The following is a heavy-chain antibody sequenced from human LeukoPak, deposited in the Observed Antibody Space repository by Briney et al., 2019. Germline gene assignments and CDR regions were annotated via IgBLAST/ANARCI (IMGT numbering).Heavy chain of an antibody. CDR3: ARGAARMVEMATIISFEY. CDR1: GFIFRSYA. CDR2: ISYDGSNK. D-gene: IGHD5-24*01. Sequence: GGSLRLSCAASGFIFRSYAMHWVRQAPGRGLEWVAVISYDGSNKKSADSVKGRFTISRDNSKNTLYLQMNSLRAEETAVYYCARGAARMVEMATIISFEYWGQGTLVTVSS. V-gene: IGHV3-30*04. J-gene: IGHJ4*02.